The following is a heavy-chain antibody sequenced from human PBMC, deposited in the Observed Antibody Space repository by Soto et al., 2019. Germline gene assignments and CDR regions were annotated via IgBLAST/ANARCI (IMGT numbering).Heavy chain of an antibody. J-gene: IGHJ4*02. D-gene: IGHD1-1*01. CDR2: ISAHNGNT. CDR3: ARGRYGDY. V-gene: IGHV1-18*01. CDR1: GYTFTSSV. Sequence: QVHLVQSGAEVKKPGASVQVSCKGSGYTFTSSVITWVRQATGQGLEWMGWISAHNGNTDYAQRIQGRVTETRDTATSTAYMVLGSLRSDDTAVYYWARGRYGDYWGQGALVNVSS.